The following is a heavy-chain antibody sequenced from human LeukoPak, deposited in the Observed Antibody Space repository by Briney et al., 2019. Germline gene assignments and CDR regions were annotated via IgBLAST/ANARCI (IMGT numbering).Heavy chain of an antibody. CDR2: INTNTGNP. D-gene: IGHD2-15*01. V-gene: IGHV7-4-1*02. J-gene: IGHJ4*02. CDR3: ASEVVVAAHGFSFDY. Sequence: ASVKVSCKASGYTFTSYAMNWVRQAPGQGLEWMGWINTNTGNPTYAQGFTGRFVFSLDTSVSTAYLQISSLKAEDTAVYYCASEVVVAAHGFSFDYWGQGTLVTVSS. CDR1: GYTFTSYA.